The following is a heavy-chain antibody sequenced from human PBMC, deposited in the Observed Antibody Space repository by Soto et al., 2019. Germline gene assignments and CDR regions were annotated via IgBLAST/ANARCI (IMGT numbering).Heavy chain of an antibody. CDR1: GGSISSYY. CDR3: ARDRQDHFDY. J-gene: IGHJ4*02. V-gene: IGHV4-59*01. D-gene: IGHD6-6*01. CDR2: IYYSGST. Sequence: SETLSLTCTVSGGSISSYYWSWIRQPPGKGLEWIGYIYYSGSTNYNPSLKSRVTISVDTSKNQFSLKLSSVTAADTAVYYCARDRQDHFDYWGQGTLVTVSS.